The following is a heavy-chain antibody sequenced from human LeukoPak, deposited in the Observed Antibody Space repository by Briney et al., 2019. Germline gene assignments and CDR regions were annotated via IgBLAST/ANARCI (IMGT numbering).Heavy chain of an antibody. CDR2: ISSSSSYI. D-gene: IGHD6-13*01. J-gene: IGHJ3*02. V-gene: IGHV3-21*01. Sequence: GGSLRLSCAASGFTFSSYSMNWVRQAPGKGLEWASSISSSSSYIYYADSVKGRFTISRDNAKNSLYLQMNSLRAEDTAVYYCAREVSSSWSIDAFDIWGQGTMVTVSS. CDR1: GFTFSSYS. CDR3: AREVSSSWSIDAFDI.